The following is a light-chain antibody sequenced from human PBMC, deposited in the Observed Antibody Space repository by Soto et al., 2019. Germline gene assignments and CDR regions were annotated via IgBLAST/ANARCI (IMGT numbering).Light chain of an antibody. CDR2: AAS. Sequence: EMVLKQSPATLSVSPGERATLSCRASQSFSSNLAWYQQKPGQAPRLLIYAASKRATGIPARFSGSGSGTDFTLTISSLQPEDFATYYCLQDYSFPWTFGQGTKVDI. J-gene: IGKJ1*01. CDR3: LQDYSFPWT. CDR1: QSFSSN. V-gene: IGKV3-11*01.